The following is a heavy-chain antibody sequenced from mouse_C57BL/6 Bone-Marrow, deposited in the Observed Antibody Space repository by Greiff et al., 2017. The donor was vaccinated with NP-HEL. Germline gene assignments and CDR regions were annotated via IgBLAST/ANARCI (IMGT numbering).Heavy chain of an antibody. CDR3: TTWFAY. CDR1: GYTFTDYE. J-gene: IGHJ3*01. CDR2: IDPETGGT. Sequence: VQLQLSGAELVRPGASVTLSCKASGYTFTDYEMHWVKQTPVHGLEWIGAIDPETGGTAYNQKFKGKAILTADKSSSTAYMELRSLTSEDSAVYYCTTWFAYWGQGTLVTVSA. V-gene: IGHV1-15*01.